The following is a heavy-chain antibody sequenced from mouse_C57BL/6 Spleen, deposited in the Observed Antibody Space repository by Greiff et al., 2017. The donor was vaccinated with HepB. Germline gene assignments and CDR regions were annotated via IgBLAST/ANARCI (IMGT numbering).Heavy chain of an antibody. J-gene: IGHJ3*01. D-gene: IGHD1-1*01. V-gene: IGHV5-9-1*02. Sequence: SLEWVAYISSGGDYIYYADTVKGRFTISRDNARNTLYLQMSSLKSEDTAMYYCTRGGGGDYYGSSLFAYWGQGTLVTVSA. CDR3: TRGGGGDYYGSSLFAY. CDR2: ISSGGDYI.